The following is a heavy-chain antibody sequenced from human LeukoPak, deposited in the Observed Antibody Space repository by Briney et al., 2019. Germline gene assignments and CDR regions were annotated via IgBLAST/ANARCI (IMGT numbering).Heavy chain of an antibody. V-gene: IGHV4-4*07. Sequence: SETLSLTCTVSGGSISSYYWSWIRQPAGKGLEWIGRIYTSGSTNYNPSLKSRVTMSVDASKNQFSLKLSSVTAADTAVYYCARDYYDSSGYYWGDAFDIWGQGTMVAVSS. CDR1: GGSISSYY. D-gene: IGHD3-22*01. CDR2: IYTSGST. J-gene: IGHJ3*02. CDR3: ARDYYDSSGYYWGDAFDI.